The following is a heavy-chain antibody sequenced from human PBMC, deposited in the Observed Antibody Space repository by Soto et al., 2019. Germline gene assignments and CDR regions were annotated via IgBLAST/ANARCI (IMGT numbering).Heavy chain of an antibody. Sequence: GGSLRLSCAASGFTFSSYAMSWVRQAPGKGLEWVSSISASGGSTYYTDSVKGRFTISRDNSKNTLYLQMNSLRAEDTAVYYCAKKDCTGGSCYRPFDSWGQGTLVTVS. CDR1: GFTFSSYA. J-gene: IGHJ5*01. CDR3: AKKDCTGGSCYRPFDS. CDR2: ISASGGST. D-gene: IGHD2-15*01. V-gene: IGHV3-23*01.